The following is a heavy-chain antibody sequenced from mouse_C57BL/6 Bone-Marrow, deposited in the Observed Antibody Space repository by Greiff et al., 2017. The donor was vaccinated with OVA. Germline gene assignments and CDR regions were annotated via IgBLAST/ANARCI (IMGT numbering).Heavy chain of an antibody. V-gene: IGHV5-6*02. CDR1: GFTFSSYC. D-gene: IGHD2-4*01. J-gene: IGHJ3*01. CDR3: ASPYDYAWFAY. CDR2: ISSGGSYT. Sequence: EVKLLESGGDLVKPGGSLKLSCAASGFTFSSYCMSWVRQTPDKRLEWVATISSGGSYTYYPDSVKGRFPISRDNAKNTLYLQMSSLKSADTAMYYCASPYDYAWFAYWGQGTLVTVSA.